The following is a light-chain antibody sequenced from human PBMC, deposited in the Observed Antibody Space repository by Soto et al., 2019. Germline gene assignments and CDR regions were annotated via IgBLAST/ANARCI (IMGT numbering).Light chain of an antibody. V-gene: IGKV3-20*01. CDR3: QQHGSSPPWT. Sequence: EIVLTPSPATLSLSPGERATLSCRASQSVSSSYLAWYQQKPGQAPRLLIYGASSRATGIPDRFSGSGSGTDFTLTISRLEPEDFAVYYCQQHGSSPPWTFGQGTKVDIK. J-gene: IGKJ1*01. CDR1: QSVSSSY. CDR2: GAS.